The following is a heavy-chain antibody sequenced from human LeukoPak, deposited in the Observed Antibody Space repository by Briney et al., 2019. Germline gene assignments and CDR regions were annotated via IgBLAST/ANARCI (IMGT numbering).Heavy chain of an antibody. J-gene: IGHJ4*02. D-gene: IGHD3-10*01. CDR1: GGSISSYY. V-gene: IGHV4-59*01. Sequence: SETLSLTCTVSGGSISSYYWSWIRQAPGKGLEWIGYIYYSGSANYNPSLKSRVTISVDTSKNQFSLKLSSVTAADTAVYYCARMSWYYGSGGYRAYYFDYWGQGALVTVSS. CDR3: ARMSWYYGSGGYRAYYFDY. CDR2: IYYSGSA.